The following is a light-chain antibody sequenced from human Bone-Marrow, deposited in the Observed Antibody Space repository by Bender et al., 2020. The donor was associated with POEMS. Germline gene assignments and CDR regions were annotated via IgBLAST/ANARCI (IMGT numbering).Light chain of an antibody. J-gene: IGLJ3*02. CDR2: SDN. CDR3: ATSDAVLSGGV. Sequence: QSVLTQPPSASGTPGQRVTISCSGSNSNIGTNAVNWYQQFPGTAPTLLIYSDNQRPSVVPDRFYAFKSGTSSSLAISGLPSEAEAVFFCATSDAVLSGGVFAGGTKLTVL. V-gene: IGLV1-44*01. CDR1: NSNIGTNA.